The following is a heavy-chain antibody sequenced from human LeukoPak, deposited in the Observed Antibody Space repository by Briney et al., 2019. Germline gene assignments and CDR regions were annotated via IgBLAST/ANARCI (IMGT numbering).Heavy chain of an antibody. CDR2: ISSSSSYI. V-gene: IGHV3-21*01. CDR1: GFTFSSYS. D-gene: IGHD3-9*01. J-gene: IGHJ6*02. CDR3: ARAASERYFDWLLSYYGMDV. Sequence: SGGSLRLSCAASGFTFSSYSMNWVRQAPGKGLEWVPSISSSSSYIYYADSVKGRFTISRDNAKNSLYLQMNSLRAEDTAVYYCARAASERYFDWLLSYYGMDVWGQGTTVTVSS.